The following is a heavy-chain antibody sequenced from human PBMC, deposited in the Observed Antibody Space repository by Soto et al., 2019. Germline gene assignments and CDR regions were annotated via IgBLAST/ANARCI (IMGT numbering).Heavy chain of an antibody. Sequence: PSQTLSLTCAISGDSVSSNSAALNWIRQSPSRGLDWLGRTYYRSKFYNDYAVSVKSRITINPDTSKNQFSLQLNSVTPEDTAVYYCARVRTPQQWLANYYGMDVWGQGNTVTVSS. D-gene: IGHD6-19*01. CDR2: TYYRSKFYN. V-gene: IGHV6-1*01. J-gene: IGHJ6*02. CDR1: GDSVSSNSAA. CDR3: ARVRTPQQWLANYYGMDV.